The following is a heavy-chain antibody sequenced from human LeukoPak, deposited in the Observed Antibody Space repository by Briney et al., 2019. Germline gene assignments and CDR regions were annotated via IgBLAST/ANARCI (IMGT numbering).Heavy chain of an antibody. CDR2: ISSSGSTK. J-gene: IGHJ4*02. CDR1: GFTFSDYY. Sequence: GGSLRLSCAASGFTFSDYYMSWIRQAPGKGLEWVSYISSSGSTKYYADSVEGRFTISKDNATNSLYLQMNSLTAEDTAVYYCARDPTPHPLDSWRQGTLVTVSS. V-gene: IGHV3-11*01. CDR3: ARDPTPHPLDS.